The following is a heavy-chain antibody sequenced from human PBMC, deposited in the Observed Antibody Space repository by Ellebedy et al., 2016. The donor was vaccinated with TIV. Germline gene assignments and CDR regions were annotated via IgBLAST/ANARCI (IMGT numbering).Heavy chain of an antibody. CDR3: ARVRRGSSGMDV. Sequence: ASVKVSCKASGYTFTANYIHWVRQAPGQGLGWMGWINPDSGGTNFAQKFQGRVTMTRDTSVNTGYMELSRLESDDTAVYYCARVRRGSSGMDVWGQGTTVTVSS. D-gene: IGHD6-13*01. CDR1: GYTFTANY. J-gene: IGHJ6*02. V-gene: IGHV1-2*02. CDR2: INPDSGGT.